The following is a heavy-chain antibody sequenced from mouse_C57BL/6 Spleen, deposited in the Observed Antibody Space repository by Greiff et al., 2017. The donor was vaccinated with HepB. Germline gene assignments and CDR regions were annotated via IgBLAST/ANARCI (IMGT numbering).Heavy chain of an antibody. D-gene: IGHD2-3*01. Sequence: VQLQQSGAELVKPGASVKLSCKASGYTFTSYWMQWVKQRPGQGLEWIGEIDPSDSYTNYNQKFKGKATLTVDTSSSTAYMQLSSLTSEDSAVYYCARGYDGFSDWYFDVWGTGTTVTVSS. CDR1: GYTFTSYW. CDR2: IDPSDSYT. J-gene: IGHJ1*03. CDR3: ARGYDGFSDWYFDV. V-gene: IGHV1-50*01.